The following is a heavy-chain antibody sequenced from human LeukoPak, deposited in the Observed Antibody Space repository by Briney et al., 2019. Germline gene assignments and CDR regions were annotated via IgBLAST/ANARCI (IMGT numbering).Heavy chain of an antibody. D-gene: IGHD2-2*01. V-gene: IGHV3-33*06. Sequence: GGSLRLSCAASGFTFSSYGMHWVRQAPGKGLEWVAVIWYDGSNKYYADSVKGRFTISRDNSKNTLYLQMNSLRAEDTAVYYCAKGEGYCSSTSCSNNWFDPWGQGTLVPVSS. CDR1: GFTFSSYG. J-gene: IGHJ5*02. CDR3: AKGEGYCSSTSCSNNWFDP. CDR2: IWYDGSNK.